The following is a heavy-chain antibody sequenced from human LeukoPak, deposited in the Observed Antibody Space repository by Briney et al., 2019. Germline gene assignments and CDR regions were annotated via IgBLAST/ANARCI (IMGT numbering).Heavy chain of an antibody. CDR3: AKPSGSYYGSGSDY. CDR1: GFTFSSYA. V-gene: IGHV3-23*01. Sequence: PGGSLRLSCAASGFTFSSYAMSWVRQPPGKGLEWVSAISGSGGSTYYADSVKGRFTISRDNSKNTLYLQMNSLRAEDTAVYYCAKPSGSYYGSGSDYWGQGTLVTVSS. J-gene: IGHJ4*02. D-gene: IGHD3-10*01. CDR2: ISGSGGST.